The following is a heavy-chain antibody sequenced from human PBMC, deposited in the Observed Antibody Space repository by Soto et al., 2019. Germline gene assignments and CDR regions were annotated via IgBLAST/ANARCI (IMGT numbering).Heavy chain of an antibody. CDR3: ARAPFTIYDTSGYYDY. Sequence: GSLRLSCAASGFTFSSSGMHWVRQAPGKGLEWVAIMWYDGSKKYYADSVKGRFTISRDNSKNTVYLQMNSLRAEDTAVYYCARAPFTIYDTSGYYDYWGQGTLVTVSS. CDR2: MWYDGSKK. D-gene: IGHD3-22*01. V-gene: IGHV3-33*01. CDR1: GFTFSSSG. J-gene: IGHJ4*02.